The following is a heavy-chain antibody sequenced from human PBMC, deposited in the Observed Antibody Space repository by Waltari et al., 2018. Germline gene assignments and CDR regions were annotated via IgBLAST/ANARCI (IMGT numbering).Heavy chain of an antibody. Sequence: EVQLVETGGGFIQPGGSLRVSCAASGFVVSGNFMHWVRQAPGKGLAWVSLVNSAGSSFYADAVKGRFTISRDTSKNTLYLQMNSLRVEDTAMYYCVREAYLAAGFDFWGQGTPITVSS. CDR2: VNSAGSS. CDR3: VREAYLAAGFDF. J-gene: IGHJ4*02. CDR1: GFVVSGNF. V-gene: IGHV3-53*02. D-gene: IGHD6-25*01.